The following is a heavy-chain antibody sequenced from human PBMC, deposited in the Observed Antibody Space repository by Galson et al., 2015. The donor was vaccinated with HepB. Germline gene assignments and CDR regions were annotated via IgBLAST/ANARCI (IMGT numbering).Heavy chain of an antibody. V-gene: IGHV3-73*01. CDR2: IKSKANNYAT. CDR1: GFTFSGSA. J-gene: IGHJ4*02. CDR3: TRLGDLSGYSSR. Sequence: SLRLSCAASGFTFSGSAIHWVRQASGKGPEWVGRIKSKANNYATSYVPSLKGRFTISRDDSKNMAYLHMKSLKTEDTAVYCCTRLGDLSGYSSRWGQGTLVTVSS. D-gene: IGHD6-13*01.